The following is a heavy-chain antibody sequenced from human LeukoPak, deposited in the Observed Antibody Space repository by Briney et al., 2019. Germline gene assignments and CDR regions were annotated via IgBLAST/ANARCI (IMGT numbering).Heavy chain of an antibody. CDR2: IRYDGSTK. CDR1: GSTFSSFG. J-gene: IGHJ6*03. Sequence: GGSLRLSCAASGSTFSSFGMHWVRQAPGKGLEWVAFIRYDGSTKHYADSVKGRFTISRDNSKNTLYLQMNSLRAEDTAVYYCARDPIRDFDWLTQPDRNYYMDVWGKGTTVTVSS. V-gene: IGHV3-30*02. D-gene: IGHD3-9*01. CDR3: ARDPIRDFDWLTQPDRNYYMDV.